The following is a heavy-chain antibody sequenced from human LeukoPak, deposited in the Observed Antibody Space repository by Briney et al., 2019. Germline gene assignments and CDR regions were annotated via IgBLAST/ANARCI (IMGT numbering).Heavy chain of an antibody. CDR1: GGSFSGYY. Sequence: SQTLSLTCAVWGGSFSGYYWSWIRQPPGKGLEWIGEINHSGSTNYNPSLKSRVTISVDTSKTRFSLKLSSVTAADTVMYYCAADQNYYGSGSYPRAGYFQHWGQGTLVTVSS. V-gene: IGHV4-34*01. CDR2: INHSGST. D-gene: IGHD3-10*01. J-gene: IGHJ1*01. CDR3: AADQNYYGSGSYPRAGYFQH.